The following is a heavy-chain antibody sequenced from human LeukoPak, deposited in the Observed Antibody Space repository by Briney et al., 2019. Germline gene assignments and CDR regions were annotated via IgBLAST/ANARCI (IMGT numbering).Heavy chain of an antibody. CDR2: ISGSGTTT. CDR1: GFTFSSYW. J-gene: IGHJ4*02. Sequence: GGSLRLSCAASGFTFSSYWMSWVRQAPGRGLEWLSTISGSGTTTYYVDSVKGRFTVSRENSKNTLWLQMNSLRAEDTAVYYCARLHYDVLTGPFDYWGQGTLVTVSS. CDR3: ARLHYDVLTGPFDY. V-gene: IGHV3-23*01. D-gene: IGHD3-9*01.